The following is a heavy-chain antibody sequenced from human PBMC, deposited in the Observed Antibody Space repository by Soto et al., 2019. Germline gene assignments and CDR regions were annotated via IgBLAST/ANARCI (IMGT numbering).Heavy chain of an antibody. Sequence: EVQLVESGGGLIKPGGSLRLSCAASGFTFSSYSMNWVRQAPGKGLEWVSSTSTSSSYIYYADSVNGRFTISRDNAKNSQYLQMNGLRAEDTAGHYCAREGTGFDLWRRGTLVTVSS. J-gene: IGHJ2*01. CDR2: TSTSSSYI. CDR3: AREGTGFDL. CDR1: GFTFSSYS. D-gene: IGHD1-1*01. V-gene: IGHV3-21*01.